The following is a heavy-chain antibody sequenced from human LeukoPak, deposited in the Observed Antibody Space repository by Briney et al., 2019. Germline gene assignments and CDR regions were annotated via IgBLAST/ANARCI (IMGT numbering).Heavy chain of an antibody. CDR2: IDYSGNT. Sequence: SETLSLTCTVSGGSISSGSYYWCWIRQPPGKGLEWIGNIDYSGNTYYNPSLQSRVTISVDKSKNQFSLKLNSVTAADTAMYYCARPPGIAAAWFDPWGQGTLVTVSS. CDR3: ARPPGIAAAWFDP. CDR1: GGSISSGSYY. V-gene: IGHV4-39*01. D-gene: IGHD6-13*01. J-gene: IGHJ5*02.